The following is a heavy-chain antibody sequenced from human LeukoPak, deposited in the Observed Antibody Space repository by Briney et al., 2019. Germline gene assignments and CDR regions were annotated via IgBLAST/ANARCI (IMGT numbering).Heavy chain of an antibody. CDR2: IYHSGST. CDR1: GGSISSGGYS. Sequence: PSETLSLTCAVSGGSISSGGYSWSWIRQPPGKGLEWIGYIYHSGSTYYNPSLKSRVTISADRSKNQFSLKLSSVTAADTAVYYCAREIADDCSSTSCYTYFAYWGQGTLVTVSS. CDR3: AREIADDCSSTSCYTYFAY. J-gene: IGHJ4*02. V-gene: IGHV4-30-2*01. D-gene: IGHD2-2*02.